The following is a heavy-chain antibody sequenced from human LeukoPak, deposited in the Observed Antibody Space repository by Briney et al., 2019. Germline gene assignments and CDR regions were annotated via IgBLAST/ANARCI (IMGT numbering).Heavy chain of an antibody. CDR1: GFTFSSYA. V-gene: IGHV3-21*01. Sequence: GGSLRLSCAASGFTFSSYAMSWVRQAPGKGLEWVSSISSSSSYIYYADSVKGRFTISRDNAKNSLYLQMNSLRAEDTAAYYCAPIFSIVVVPAAWGQGTLVTVSS. CDR3: APIFSIVVVPAA. D-gene: IGHD2-2*01. J-gene: IGHJ5*02. CDR2: ISSSSSYI.